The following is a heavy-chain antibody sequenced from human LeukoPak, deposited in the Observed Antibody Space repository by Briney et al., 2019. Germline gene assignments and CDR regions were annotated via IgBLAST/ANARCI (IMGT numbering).Heavy chain of an antibody. J-gene: IGHJ6*03. CDR1: GFTFSSYA. Sequence: GGSLRLSCAASGFTFSSYAMSWVRQAPGKGLEWVSAISGSGGSTYYADSEKGRFTISRDNSKNTLYLQMNSLRAEDTAVYYCAKVLPGDSSGYYFNYYYYMDVWGKGTTVTVSS. D-gene: IGHD3-22*01. CDR3: AKVLPGDSSGYYFNYYYYMDV. V-gene: IGHV3-23*01. CDR2: ISGSGGST.